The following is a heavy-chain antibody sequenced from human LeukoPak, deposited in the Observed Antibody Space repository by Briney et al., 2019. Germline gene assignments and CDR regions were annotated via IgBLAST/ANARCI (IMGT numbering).Heavy chain of an antibody. CDR3: ARHTTIFGVAIIDI. Sequence: ASVKVSCKASGYTFTDYYMQWLRQAPGQGLEWMGWMHPNSGGTNYAQKFQGRVTMTRDTSISTAYMDLSSLRSDDTAVYYCARHTTIFGVAIIDIWGQGTMVTVSS. CDR1: GYTFTDYY. CDR2: MHPNSGGT. J-gene: IGHJ3*02. D-gene: IGHD3-3*01. V-gene: IGHV1-2*02.